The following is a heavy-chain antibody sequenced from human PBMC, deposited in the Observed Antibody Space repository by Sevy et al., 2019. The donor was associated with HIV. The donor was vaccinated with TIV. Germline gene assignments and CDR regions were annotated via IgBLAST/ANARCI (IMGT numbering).Heavy chain of an antibody. CDR3: AKDSIISRSGWYDDYYYGMDV. J-gene: IGHJ6*02. CDR2: ISYDGSNK. D-gene: IGHD6-19*01. CDR1: GFTFSSYG. V-gene: IGHV3-30*18. Sequence: GGSLRLSCAASGFTFSSYGMHWVRQAPGKGLEWVAVISYDGSNKYYADSGKGRFTISRENSKNTLYLQMNSLRAEDTAGYYCAKDSIISRSGWYDDYYYGMDVWGQGTTVTVSS.